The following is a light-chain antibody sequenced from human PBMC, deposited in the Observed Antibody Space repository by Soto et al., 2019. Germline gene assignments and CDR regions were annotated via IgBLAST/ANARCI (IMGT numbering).Light chain of an antibody. J-gene: IGKJ2*01. V-gene: IGKV1-39*01. CDR2: AAS. CDR3: QQSYSTPYT. CDR1: QSISTY. Sequence: DIQVTQSPSSLSASVGARVTISCRASQSISTYLNWYQHKPGKAPKLLIHAASSLRSGVPSRFSGSGSGTDFTLTISSLQPEDFATYYCQQSYSTPYTFGQGTKV.